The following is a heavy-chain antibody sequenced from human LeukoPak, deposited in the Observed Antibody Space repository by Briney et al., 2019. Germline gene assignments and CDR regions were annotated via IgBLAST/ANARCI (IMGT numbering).Heavy chain of an antibody. D-gene: IGHD3-3*01. Sequence: SETLSLTCSLSNFSISSGYHWGSIRQPPGNGLDWSGSVQRSGSTYYNPSLKSRVTISVDTSKNPLSLQVNCVTAADTAIYFCARVSERFDFWRGDPPFYFDYWGRGAPVTVSS. V-gene: IGHV4-38-2*02. CDR3: ARVSERFDFWRGDPPFYFDY. J-gene: IGHJ4*02. CDR1: NFSISSGYH. CDR2: VQRSGST.